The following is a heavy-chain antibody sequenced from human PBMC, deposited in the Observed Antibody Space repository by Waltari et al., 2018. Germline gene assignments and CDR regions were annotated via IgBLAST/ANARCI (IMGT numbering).Heavy chain of an antibody. J-gene: IGHJ4*02. CDR1: GFTFSTHW. CDR2: IKQDGSGK. D-gene: IGHD2-15*01. CDR3: VRGAVDN. V-gene: IGHV3-7*01. Sequence: EVQLVESGGGLVQPGGSLRLSCAASGFTFSTHWMSWARQAPGKGLEWVANIKQDGSGKYYVDSVRGRFTISRDNAKNSLYLQMNSLRAEDSAVYHCVRGAVDNWGQGTLVTVSS.